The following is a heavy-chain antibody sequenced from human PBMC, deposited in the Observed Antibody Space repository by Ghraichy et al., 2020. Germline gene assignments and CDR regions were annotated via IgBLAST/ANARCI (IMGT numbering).Heavy chain of an antibody. J-gene: IGHJ3*02. CDR2: FDPEDGET. D-gene: IGHD2-15*01. V-gene: IGHV1-24*01. CDR1: GYTLSDLS. Sequence: ASVKVSCKVSGYTLSDLSMHWVRQAPGKGLEWMGGFDPEDGETIYEQKFQGRVTVTEDRSTDTAYMELSSLRSEDTAVYFCARSGVVLGGTFDIWGQGTMVTVSS. CDR3: ARSGVVLGGTFDI.